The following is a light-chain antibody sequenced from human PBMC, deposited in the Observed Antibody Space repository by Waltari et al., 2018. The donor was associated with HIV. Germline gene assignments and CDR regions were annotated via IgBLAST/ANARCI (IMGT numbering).Light chain of an antibody. J-gene: IGLJ2*01. CDR1: SSNIGADYD. V-gene: IGLV1-40*01. CDR3: QSYDSSLFWV. Sequence: QSVLTQPPSLSGAPGQRVTISCIGTSSNIGADYDVHWYRQVSGAAPKLLIHRTDARPSGVPDRFFGSRSGASASLVINGLQTDDEADYYCQSYDSSLFWVFGGGNKLTVL. CDR2: RTD.